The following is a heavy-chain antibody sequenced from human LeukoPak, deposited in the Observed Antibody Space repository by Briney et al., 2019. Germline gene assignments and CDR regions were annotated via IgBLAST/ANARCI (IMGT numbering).Heavy chain of an antibody. CDR2: IYSVGST. CDR1: GFTVRSNY. Sequence: GGSLRLSCAASGFTVRSNYMSWVRQAPGKGLEWVSVIYSVGSTYYADSVKGRFTISRDNSKNTLYLQMNSLRAEDTAVYYCARGLVGWFGEFSKYYGMDVWGQGTTVTVSS. J-gene: IGHJ6*02. V-gene: IGHV3-66*01. D-gene: IGHD3-10*01. CDR3: ARGLVGWFGEFSKYYGMDV.